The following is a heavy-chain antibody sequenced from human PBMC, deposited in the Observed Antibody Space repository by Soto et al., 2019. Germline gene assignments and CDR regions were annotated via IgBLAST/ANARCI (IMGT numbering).Heavy chain of an antibody. CDR2: ISGSGGST. CDR1: GFTFSSYA. CDR3: AKDSEAVAGTLLYPLDY. V-gene: IGHV3-23*01. J-gene: IGHJ4*02. D-gene: IGHD6-19*01. Sequence: GGSLRLSCAAAGFTFSSYAMSWVRQAPGKWLEWVSAISGSGGSTYYADSVKGRFTISRDNSKNTLYLQMNSLRAEDTAVYYCAKDSEAVAGTLLYPLDYWGQGTLVTVSS.